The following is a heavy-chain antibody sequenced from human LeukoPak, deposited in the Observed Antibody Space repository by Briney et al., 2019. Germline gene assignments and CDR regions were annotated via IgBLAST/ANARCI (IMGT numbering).Heavy chain of an antibody. D-gene: IGHD5-18*01. J-gene: IGHJ6*02. CDR2: INPNSGGT. Sequence: EASVKVSCKGSGYTFTGYYMHWVRQAPGQGLEWMGRINPNSGGTNYAQKFQGRVTMTRDTSISTAYMELSRLRSDDTAVYYCARGPIQLWQPLGLGMDVWAKGPRSPSP. V-gene: IGHV1-2*06. CDR1: GYTFTGYY. CDR3: ARGPIQLWQPLGLGMDV.